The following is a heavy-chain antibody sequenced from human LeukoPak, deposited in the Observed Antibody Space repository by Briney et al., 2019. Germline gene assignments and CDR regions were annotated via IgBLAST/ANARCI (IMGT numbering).Heavy chain of an antibody. CDR3: ARGKSIAAHYYFDY. Sequence: ASVKVSCKASGYTFTGYYMHWVRQAPGQGLEWMGRINPNSGGTNYAQTFQGRVTMTRDTSISTAYMELSRLRSDDTAVYYCARGKSIAAHYYFDYWGQGTLVTVSS. V-gene: IGHV1-2*06. CDR2: INPNSGGT. J-gene: IGHJ4*02. CDR1: GYTFTGYY. D-gene: IGHD6-6*01.